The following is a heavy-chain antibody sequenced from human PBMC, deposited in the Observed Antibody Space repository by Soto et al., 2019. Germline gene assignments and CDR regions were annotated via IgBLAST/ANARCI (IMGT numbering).Heavy chain of an antibody. V-gene: IGHV3-66*04. Sequence: GGSLRLSCAASGFTVSSNYMSWVRQAPGKGLEWVPVIYSGGSPYYADSVKGRFTISRDNSKNTLYLQMNSVRPEHTAVYYCAKQESDWNDHVDDWGQRTLVTDSS. CDR3: AKQESDWNDHVDD. D-gene: IGHD1-1*01. J-gene: IGHJ4*02. CDR2: IYSGGSP. CDR1: GFTVSSNY.